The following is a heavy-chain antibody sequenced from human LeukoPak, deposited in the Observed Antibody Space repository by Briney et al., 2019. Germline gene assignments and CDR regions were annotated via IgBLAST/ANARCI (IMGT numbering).Heavy chain of an antibody. Sequence: GGSLRLSCAASGFTFSSYAMSWVRQAPGKGLEWVSAISGSGGSTYYADSVKGRFTISRDNSKNTLYLQMNSLRAEDTAVYYCAKGRYSSSWNAYYFDYWGQGTLVTVSS. CDR3: AKGRYSSSWNAYYFDY. V-gene: IGHV3-23*01. CDR1: GFTFSSYA. J-gene: IGHJ4*02. D-gene: IGHD6-13*01. CDR2: ISGSGGST.